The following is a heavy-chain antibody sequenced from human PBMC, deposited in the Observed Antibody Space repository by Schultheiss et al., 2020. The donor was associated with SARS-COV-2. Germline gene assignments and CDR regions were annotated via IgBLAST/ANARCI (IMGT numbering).Heavy chain of an antibody. CDR3: ARINSNWNWELAMDV. V-gene: IGHV4-39*07. J-gene: IGHJ6*03. CDR1: GGSISSSSYY. CDR2: INHSGST. D-gene: IGHD1-7*01. Sequence: SETLSLTCTVSGGSISSSSYYWSWIRQPPGKGLEWIGEINHSGSTNYNPSLKSRVTISVDTSKNQFSLKLSSVTAADTAVYYCARINSNWNWELAMDVWGKGTTVTVSS.